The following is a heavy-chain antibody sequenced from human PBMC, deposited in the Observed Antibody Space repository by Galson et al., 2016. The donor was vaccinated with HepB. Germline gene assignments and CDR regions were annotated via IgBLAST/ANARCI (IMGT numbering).Heavy chain of an antibody. V-gene: IGHV3-23*01. Sequence: SLRLSCAASGFTFGRYAMSWVRQAPGKGLEWVSAISGDGGSTYYAGSAQGRFTSSRDNSKNTLDLQMDSLRVEDTALYFCFRAPRYYADYSSGVGDCWGQGTLLTVSS. J-gene: IGHJ4*02. D-gene: IGHD4-17*01. CDR3: FRAPRYYADYSSGVGDC. CDR2: ISGDGGST. CDR1: GFTFGRYA.